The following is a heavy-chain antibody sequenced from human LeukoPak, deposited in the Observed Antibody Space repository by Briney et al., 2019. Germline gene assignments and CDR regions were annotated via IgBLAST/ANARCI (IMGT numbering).Heavy chain of an antibody. Sequence: APVKLSCKVSGYTLTELSMHWERQAPGQGHGWMRGFDPEDGETIYAQKFQVRVTRAEDTTTDKACGERSSLRSEDTAVYYCATILPRGYSSAYDYWGQGTLVTVSS. V-gene: IGHV1-24*01. J-gene: IGHJ4*02. D-gene: IGHD5-18*01. CDR1: GYTLTELS. CDR2: FDPEDGET. CDR3: ATILPRGYSSAYDY.